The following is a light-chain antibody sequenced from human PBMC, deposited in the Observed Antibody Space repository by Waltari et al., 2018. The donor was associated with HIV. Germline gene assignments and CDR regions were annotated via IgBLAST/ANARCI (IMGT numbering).Light chain of an antibody. CDR3: AAWDDSLNGM. V-gene: IGLV1-44*01. CDR1: SSNIGSNI. CDR2: TND. J-gene: IGLJ3*02. Sequence: QSVLTQPPSVSGTPGQNVTISCSGSSSNIGSNIVNWYQQLPGAAPKLLIYTNDQRPTGGPDRFSGSKSGTSASLAISGLQSADEADYYCAAWDDSLNGMFGGGTKLTVL.